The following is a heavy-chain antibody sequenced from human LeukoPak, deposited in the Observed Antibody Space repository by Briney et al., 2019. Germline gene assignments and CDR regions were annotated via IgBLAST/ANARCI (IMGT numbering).Heavy chain of an antibody. CDR1: GFTVSSNY. Sequence: GGSLRLSCAASGFTVSSNYMSWVRQAPGKGLEWVSVIYSGISTYYADSVKGRFTISRDNSKNTLYLQMNSLRAEDTAVYYCARGPERGSYLLDYWGQGTLVTVSS. V-gene: IGHV3-53*01. J-gene: IGHJ4*02. CDR3: ARGPERGSYLLDY. CDR2: IYSGIST. D-gene: IGHD1-26*01.